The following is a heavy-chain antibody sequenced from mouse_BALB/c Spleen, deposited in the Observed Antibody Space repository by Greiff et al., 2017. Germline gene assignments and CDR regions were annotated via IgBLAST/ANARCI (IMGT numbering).Heavy chain of an antibody. CDR2: IDPENGNT. J-gene: IGHJ3*01. CDR1: GFNIKDYY. Sequence: DVKLVESGAELVRPGALVKLSCKASGFNIKDYYMHWVKQRPEQGLEWIGWIDPENGNTIYDPKFQGKASITADTSSNTAYLQLSSLTSEDTAVYYCAFYRYDEGFAYWGQGTLVTVSA. CDR3: AFYRYDEGFAY. V-gene: IGHV14-1*02. D-gene: IGHD2-14*01.